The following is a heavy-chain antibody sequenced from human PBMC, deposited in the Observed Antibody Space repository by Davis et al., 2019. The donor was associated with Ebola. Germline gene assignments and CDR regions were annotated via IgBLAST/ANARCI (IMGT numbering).Heavy chain of an antibody. CDR1: GFTFSNYD. D-gene: IGHD2-15*01. J-gene: IGHJ4*02. CDR2: FSASEGHT. CDR3: ARYCHYTDCSYFDC. V-gene: IGHV3-23*01. Sequence: GESLKISCAASGFTFSNYDMSWVRHVPGTGLEWVSTFSASEGHTHYSDSVRGRFTISRDNSKNTLYLQMNSLRAEDTATYYCARYCHYTDCSYFDCWGQGTMVAVSS.